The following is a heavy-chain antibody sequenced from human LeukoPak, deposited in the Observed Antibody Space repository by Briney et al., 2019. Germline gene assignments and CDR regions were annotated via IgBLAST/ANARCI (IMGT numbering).Heavy chain of an antibody. D-gene: IGHD6-13*01. V-gene: IGHV4-39*02. CDR2: IYYSGST. CDR3: AREQQLAAEYFQH. Sequence: PSETLSLTCTVSGGSISSSSYYWGWIRQPPGKGLEWIGSIYYSGSTYYNPSLKSRVTISVDTSKNQFSLKLSSVTAADTAVYYCAREQQLAAEYFQHWGQGTLVTVSS. CDR1: GGSISSSSYY. J-gene: IGHJ1*01.